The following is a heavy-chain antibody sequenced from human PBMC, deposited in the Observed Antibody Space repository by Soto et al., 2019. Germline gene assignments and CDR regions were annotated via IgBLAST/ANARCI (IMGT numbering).Heavy chain of an antibody. CDR3: ARDASAYDLPAY. CDR2: INAGNGNT. CDR1: GYTFTNYA. D-gene: IGHD5-12*01. Sequence: ASVKVSCKASGYTFTNYAMHWVRQAPGQRLEWMGWINAGNGNTKYSQKFQGRVTITRDTSASTAYMELSSLRSEDTAVYFCARDASAYDLPAYWGQGTLVTVSS. V-gene: IGHV1-3*01. J-gene: IGHJ4*02.